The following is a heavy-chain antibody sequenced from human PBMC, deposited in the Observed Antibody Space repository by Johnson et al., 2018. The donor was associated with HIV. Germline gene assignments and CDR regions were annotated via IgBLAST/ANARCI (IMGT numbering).Heavy chain of an antibody. Sequence: MQLVESGGGAVQPGRSLRLSCAVSGFTVSSNYITWVRQAPGKGLEWISVIYSGGDTYYADSVKGRFTISRDDSKNTLYLQMNRLTAEDTAVYYCARAPGFSRAFDIWGQGTMVTVSS. CDR3: ARAPGFSRAFDI. V-gene: IGHV3-66*01. J-gene: IGHJ3*02. CDR1: GFTVSSNY. CDR2: IYSGGDT. D-gene: IGHD3-10*01.